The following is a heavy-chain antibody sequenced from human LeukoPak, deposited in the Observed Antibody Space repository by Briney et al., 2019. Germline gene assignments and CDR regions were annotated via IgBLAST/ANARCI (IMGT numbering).Heavy chain of an antibody. V-gene: IGHV3-7*03. Sequence: PGGSLRLSCAASGFTLYNFWMSWVRQAPGKGLEWVASIKQDGNEKYSVDSVKGRFTISRDNAKNSLYLQMNSLRAEDTAVYYCARRVASGTYSGFDYWGQGTLVTVSS. D-gene: IGHD3-10*01. CDR3: ARRVASGTYSGFDY. CDR2: IKQDGNEK. J-gene: IGHJ4*02. CDR1: GFTLYNFW.